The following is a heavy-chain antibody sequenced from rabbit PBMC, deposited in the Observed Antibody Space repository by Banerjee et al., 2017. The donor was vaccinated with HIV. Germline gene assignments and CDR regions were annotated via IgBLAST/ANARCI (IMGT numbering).Heavy chain of an antibody. D-gene: IGHD6-1*01. V-gene: IGHV1S40*01. Sequence: QSLEESGGDLVKPGASLTLTCTASSSYYYMCWVRQAPGKGLEWIACIYAGSSGSTYYASWAKGRFTISKTSSTTVTLQMTSLTAADTATYFCARELGEDGYVDLWGPGTLVTVS. CDR2: IYAGSSGST. CDR3: ARELGEDGYVDL. CDR1: SSYYY. J-gene: IGHJ4*01.